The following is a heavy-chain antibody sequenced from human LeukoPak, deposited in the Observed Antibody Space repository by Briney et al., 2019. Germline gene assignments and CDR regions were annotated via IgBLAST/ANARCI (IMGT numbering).Heavy chain of an antibody. J-gene: IGHJ5*02. CDR3: ARDNSVRDEAWWFSP. CDR2: ISPSGAST. CDR1: GYTFTSNY. D-gene: IGHD5-24*01. Sequence: ASVKVSCKSFGYTFTSNYMHWVRQAPGQGPEWMGVISPSGASTTYAQTFQGRVTLTRDMSTSTGYLELSSLRSEDTAVYYCARDNSVRDEAWWFSPWGQGTLVTVSS. V-gene: IGHV1-46*01.